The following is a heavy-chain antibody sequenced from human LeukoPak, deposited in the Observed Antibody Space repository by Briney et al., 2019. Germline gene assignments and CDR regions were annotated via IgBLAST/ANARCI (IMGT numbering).Heavy chain of an antibody. D-gene: IGHD6-13*01. J-gene: IGHJ4*02. CDR3: ARDPGSSSFDL. CDR2: IDRDGSVR. CDR1: GFSFSTYW. V-gene: IGHV3-7*01. Sequence: GGSLRLSCSASGFSFSTYWMSWVRQTPETGLEFVANIDRDGSVRNYMDSLRGRSTISRNNAKKSMYLEINSLRADDTAVYYCARDPGSSSFDLWGRGALVTVSS.